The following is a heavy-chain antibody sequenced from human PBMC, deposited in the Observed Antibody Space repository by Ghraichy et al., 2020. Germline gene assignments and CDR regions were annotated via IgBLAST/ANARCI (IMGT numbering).Heavy chain of an antibody. J-gene: IGHJ4*02. CDR2: ISGSGGST. CDR1: GFTFSSYA. D-gene: IGHD2-15*01. CDR3: AKADVVVVAATPKTPGYYFDY. Sequence: GGSLRLSCAASGFTFSSYAMSWVRQAPGKGLEWVSAISGSGGSTYYADSVKGRFTISRDNSKNTLYLQMNSLRAEDTAVYYCAKADVVVVAATPKTPGYYFDYWGQGTLVTVSS. V-gene: IGHV3-23*01.